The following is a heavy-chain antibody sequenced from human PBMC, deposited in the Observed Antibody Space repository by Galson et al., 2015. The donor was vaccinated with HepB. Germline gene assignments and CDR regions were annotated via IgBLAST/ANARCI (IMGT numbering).Heavy chain of an antibody. D-gene: IGHD5-24*01. Sequence: SLRLSCAASGFTFGSYAMSWVRQAPGKGLEWVSAISGSGGSTYYADSVKGRFTISRDNSKNTLYLQMNSLRAEDTAVYYCARDREDGYRGWFDPWGQGTLVTVSS. CDR2: ISGSGGST. V-gene: IGHV3-23*01. CDR1: GFTFGSYA. J-gene: IGHJ5*02. CDR3: ARDREDGYRGWFDP.